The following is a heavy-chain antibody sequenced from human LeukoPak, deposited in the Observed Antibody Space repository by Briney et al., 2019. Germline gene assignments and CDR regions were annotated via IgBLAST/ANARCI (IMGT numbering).Heavy chain of an antibody. V-gene: IGHV1-18*04. J-gene: IGHJ4*02. CDR2: ISAYNGNT. D-gene: IGHD6-19*01. Sequence: VASVKVSCKASGYTFTGYYMHWVRQAPGQGLEWMGWISAYNGNTNYAQKLQGRVTMTTDTSTSTAYMELRSLRSDDTAVYYCARAYSSGWYDYWGQGTLVTVSS. CDR1: GYTFTGYY. CDR3: ARAYSSGWYDY.